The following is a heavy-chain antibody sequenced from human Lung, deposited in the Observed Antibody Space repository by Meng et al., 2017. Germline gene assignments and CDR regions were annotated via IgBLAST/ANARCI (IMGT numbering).Heavy chain of an antibody. V-gene: IGHV4-4*02. D-gene: IGHD3-10*01. CDR2: IYHSGST. J-gene: IGHJ5*02. Sequence: QVRLQEAGPGLVKASGPLSLALAVSGGSISSSNWWSWVRQPPGKGLEWIGEIYHSGSTNYNPSLKSRVTISVDKSKNQFSLKLSSVTAADTAVYYCARGSITMVRGVSVFDPWGQGTLVTVSS. CDR3: ARGSITMVRGVSVFDP. CDR1: GGSISSSNW.